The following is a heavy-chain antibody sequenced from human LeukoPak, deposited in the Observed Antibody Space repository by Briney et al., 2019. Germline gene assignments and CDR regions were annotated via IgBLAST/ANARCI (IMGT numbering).Heavy chain of an antibody. V-gene: IGHV4-59*01. Sequence: PSETLSLTCSVSGGSITNYYWSWIRQPPGRGLEWIGYIYYRGNTYYNAPLKGRVTISVDTSQNEVSLNLTSVTAADTAVYYCARGVGALGYWGQGTLVTVSS. J-gene: IGHJ4*02. CDR3: ARGVGALGY. CDR2: IYYRGNT. CDR1: GGSITNYY. D-gene: IGHD3-16*01.